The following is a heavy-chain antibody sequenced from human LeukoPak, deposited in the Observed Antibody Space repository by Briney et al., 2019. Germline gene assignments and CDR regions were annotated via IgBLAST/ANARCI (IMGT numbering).Heavy chain of an antibody. CDR3: ARHLYYYYGMDV. J-gene: IGHJ6*02. Sequence: SETLSLTCTVSGGSVSSYYWSWIRQPPGKGLEWIGYIYYSGSTNYNPSLKSRVTISVDTSKNQFSLKLSSVTAADTAVYYCARHLYYYYGMDVWGQGTTVTVSS. V-gene: IGHV4-59*08. CDR1: GGSVSSYY. CDR2: IYYSGST.